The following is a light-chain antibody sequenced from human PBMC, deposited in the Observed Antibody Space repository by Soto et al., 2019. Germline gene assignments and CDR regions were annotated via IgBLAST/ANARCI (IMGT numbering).Light chain of an antibody. CDR2: GNS. V-gene: IGLV1-40*01. CDR3: QSYDSSLSGYV. CDR1: SSNIGAGYD. J-gene: IGLJ1*01. Sequence: QSALTQPPSVSGAPGQRVTISCTGSSSNIGAGYDVHWYQQLPGTAPKLLIDGNSNRPSGVPDRVSGSKCGTSASLAITGLQAEDEADYYRQSYDSSLSGYVFGTGTKVTVL.